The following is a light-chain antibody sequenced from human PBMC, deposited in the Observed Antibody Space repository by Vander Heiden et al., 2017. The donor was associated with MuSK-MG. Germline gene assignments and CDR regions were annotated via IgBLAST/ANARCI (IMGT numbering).Light chain of an antibody. Sequence: QLVVTQSPSASASLGASIKLTFTLNSGQSDYAIAWHQQQPEKGPRYLVNVNSDGGTSKGDGILVPFSSSSSGPEPYRTRSSVESSAEADYYFQTLGGGISLVFGGGTKLTVL. CDR3: QTLGGGISLV. CDR2: VNSDGGT. J-gene: IGLJ2*01. V-gene: IGLV4-69*01. CDR1: SGQSDYA.